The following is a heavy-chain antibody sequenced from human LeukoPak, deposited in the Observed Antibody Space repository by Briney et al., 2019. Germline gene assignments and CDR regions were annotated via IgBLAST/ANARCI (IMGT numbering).Heavy chain of an antibody. J-gene: IGHJ6*03. D-gene: IGHD3-10*01. Sequence: PSETLSLTCAVYGGSFSGYYWSWIRQPPGKGLEWIGEINHSGSSNYNPSLKSRVIISVDTSKNQFSLKLSSVTAADTAEYHCATDGGFGEPYMNVWGKGTTVTVSS. CDR2: INHSGSS. V-gene: IGHV4-34*01. CDR1: GGSFSGYY. CDR3: ATDGGFGEPYMNV.